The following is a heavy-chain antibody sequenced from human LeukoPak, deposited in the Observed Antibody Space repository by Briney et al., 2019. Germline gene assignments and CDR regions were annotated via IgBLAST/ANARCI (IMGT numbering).Heavy chain of an antibody. CDR1: GFTFEDYT. Sequence: GGSLRLSCAASGFTFEDYTMHWVREAPGKGLEWVSLINWDASKIYYADSVKGRFTISRDNSKNSLYLQMKSLRSEDTALYYCAKDIMGYDILTGGLDYWGQGTRVTVSS. V-gene: IGHV3-43*01. CDR3: AKDIMGYDILTGGLDY. D-gene: IGHD3-9*01. J-gene: IGHJ4*02. CDR2: INWDASKI.